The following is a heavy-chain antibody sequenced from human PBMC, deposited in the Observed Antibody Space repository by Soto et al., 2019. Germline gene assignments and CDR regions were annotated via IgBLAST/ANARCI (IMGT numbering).Heavy chain of an antibody. V-gene: IGHV3-30-3*01. CDR3: ARDKSHSSGWYGDLDY. CDR1: GFTFSSYA. Sequence: GGSLRLSCAASGFTFSSYAMHWVRQAPGKGLEWVAVISYDGSNKYYADSVKGRFTISRDNSKNTLYLQMNSLRAEDTAVYYCARDKSHSSGWYGDLDYWGQGTQVTVSS. J-gene: IGHJ4*02. D-gene: IGHD6-19*01. CDR2: ISYDGSNK.